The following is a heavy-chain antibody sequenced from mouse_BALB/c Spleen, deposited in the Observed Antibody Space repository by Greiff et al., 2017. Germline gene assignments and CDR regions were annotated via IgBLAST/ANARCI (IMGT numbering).Heavy chain of an antibody. Sequence: EVQLQESGAELVKPGASVKLSCTASGFNIKDTYMHWVKQRPEQGLEWIGRIDPANGNTKYDPKFQGKATITADKSSNTAYLQLSSLTSEDTAVCYCARGVFNWAFDYWGQGTTVTVSS. V-gene: IGHV14-3*02. CDR3: ARGVFNWAFDY. CDR1: GFNIKDTY. CDR2: IDPANGNT. D-gene: IGHD4-1*01. J-gene: IGHJ2*01.